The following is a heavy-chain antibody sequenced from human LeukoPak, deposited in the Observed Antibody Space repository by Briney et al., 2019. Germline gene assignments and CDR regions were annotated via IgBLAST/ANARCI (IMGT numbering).Heavy chain of an antibody. D-gene: IGHD2-15*01. CDR2: IFYSGST. Sequence: SETLSLTCTVSSGSISTSNYYWGWVRQPPGKALEWIGNIFYSGSTYYNPSLKSRVTISVDTSKNQFSLKLNSVTAADTAVYYCARVDGSCSGGSCPSGNWFDPWGQGTLVTVSS. J-gene: IGHJ5*02. CDR3: ARVDGSCSGGSCPSGNWFDP. V-gene: IGHV4-39*01. CDR1: SGSISTSNYY.